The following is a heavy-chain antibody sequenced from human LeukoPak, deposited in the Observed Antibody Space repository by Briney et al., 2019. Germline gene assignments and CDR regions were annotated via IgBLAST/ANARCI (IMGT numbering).Heavy chain of an antibody. V-gene: IGHV1-69*01. Sequence: ASVKVSCKASGGTFSSYAISWVRQAPGQGLEWMGGIIPIFGTANYAQKFQGRVTITADESTSTAYMELSSLRSEDTAVCYCARVPQGRQLERLGAFDIWGQGTMVTVSS. CDR1: GGTFSSYA. J-gene: IGHJ3*02. CDR3: ARVPQGRQLERLGAFDI. D-gene: IGHD1-1*01. CDR2: IIPIFGTA.